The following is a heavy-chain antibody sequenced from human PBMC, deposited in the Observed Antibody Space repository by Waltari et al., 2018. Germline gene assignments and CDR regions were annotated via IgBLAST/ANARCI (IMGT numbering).Heavy chain of an antibody. CDR1: GFTCSSYW. Sequence: EVQLVESGGGLVQPGGSLRLSCAASGFTCSSYWLSWVRQAPGKGLEWVANIKQDGSEKYYVDSVKGRFTISRDNAKNSLYLQMNSLRAEDTAVYYCARGMYSFDYWGQGTLVTVSS. J-gene: IGHJ4*02. CDR2: IKQDGSEK. CDR3: ARGMYSFDY. D-gene: IGHD2-8*01. V-gene: IGHV3-7*04.